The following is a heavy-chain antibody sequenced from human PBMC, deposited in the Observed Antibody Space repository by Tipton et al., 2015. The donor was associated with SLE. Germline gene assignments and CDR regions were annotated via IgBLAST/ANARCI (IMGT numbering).Heavy chain of an antibody. J-gene: IGHJ5*02. CDR3: ARYNSPSWFDP. Sequence: TLSLTCIVSGGSIKNHYWSWIRQAPGMGLEWIGYIYYSGGTNYNPSLKSRVTMSVDTSKKQFSLKLTSVTAADTAVYYCARYNSPSWFDPWGQGTLVTVSS. CDR1: GGSIKNHY. CDR2: IYYSGGT. D-gene: IGHD6-19*01. V-gene: IGHV4-59*11.